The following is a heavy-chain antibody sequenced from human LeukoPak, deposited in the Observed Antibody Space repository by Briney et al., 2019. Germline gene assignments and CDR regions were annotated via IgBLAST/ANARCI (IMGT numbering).Heavy chain of an antibody. J-gene: IGHJ5*02. CDR1: GFTVSSNY. D-gene: IGHD5-18*01. CDR2: IYSGGST. V-gene: IGHV3-66*02. Sequence: GGSLRLSCAASGFTVSSNYMSWVRQAPGKGLEWVSVIYSGGSTYYADSVKGRFTISRDNSKNTLYLQMNSLRAEDTAVYYCAGESPPRGEYSYTWGQRTLVTVSS. CDR3: AGESPPRGEYSYT.